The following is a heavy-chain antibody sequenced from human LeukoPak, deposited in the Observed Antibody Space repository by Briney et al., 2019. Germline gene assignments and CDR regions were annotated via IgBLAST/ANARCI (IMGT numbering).Heavy chain of an antibody. J-gene: IGHJ4*02. CDR1: GFTFSTYG. CDR2: ISGDTKYT. Sequence: GGSLRLSCAASGFTFSTYGLAWVRQAPGKGLEWVSLISGDTKYTYYADSVKGRFTISRDNSTNTLFLQMNSLRAEATAVYYCAKARGYSDYTGYRTFDYWGQGALVTVSS. V-gene: IGHV3-23*01. CDR3: AKARGYSDYTGYRTFDY. D-gene: IGHD3-3*01.